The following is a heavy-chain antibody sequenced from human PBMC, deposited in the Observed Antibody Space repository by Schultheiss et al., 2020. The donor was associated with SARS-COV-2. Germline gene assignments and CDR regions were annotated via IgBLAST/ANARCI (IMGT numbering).Heavy chain of an antibody. Sequence: SETLSLTCTVSGGSISSSSYYWGWIRQPPGKGLEWIGSIYHSGSTYYNPSLKSRVTISVDTSKNQFSLKLSSVTAADTAVYYCARQGSSGWLGYYYYYYMDVWGKGTTVTVSS. D-gene: IGHD6-19*01. CDR1: GGSISSSSYY. V-gene: IGHV4-39*01. J-gene: IGHJ6*03. CDR3: ARQGSSGWLGYYYYYYMDV. CDR2: IYHSGST.